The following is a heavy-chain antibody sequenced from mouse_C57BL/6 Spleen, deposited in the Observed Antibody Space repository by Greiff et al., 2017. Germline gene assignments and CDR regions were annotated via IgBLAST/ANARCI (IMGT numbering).Heavy chain of an antibody. CDR3: AKRTGGEVFDY. CDR1: GYTFTSYW. J-gene: IGHJ2*01. D-gene: IGHD1-1*01. Sequence: VQLQQPGAELVKPGASVTLSCKASGYTFTSYWMHWVKQRPGHGLEWIGAIDPADSDTTYNQKFKGKATLTVDTSSSTAYMQLSSLTSEDSAVYYCAKRTGGEVFDYWGQGTTLTVSS. V-gene: IGHV1-69*02. CDR2: IDPADSDT.